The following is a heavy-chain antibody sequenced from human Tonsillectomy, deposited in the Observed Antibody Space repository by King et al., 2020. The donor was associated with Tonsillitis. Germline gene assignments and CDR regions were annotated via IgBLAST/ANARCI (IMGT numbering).Heavy chain of an antibody. V-gene: IGHV3-48*01. Sequence: EVQLVESGGGLVQPGGSLRLACTASGFPFNTYNMNWVRQAPGKGLEWVSYTSSGAHHIYYADSVKGRFTISRDNAKNSLYLQMNSLRAEDTAVYYCAREENSYYGLDVWGQGTTVTVSS. D-gene: IGHD5-24*01. J-gene: IGHJ6*02. CDR2: TSSGAHHI. CDR1: GFPFNTYN. CDR3: AREENSYYGLDV.